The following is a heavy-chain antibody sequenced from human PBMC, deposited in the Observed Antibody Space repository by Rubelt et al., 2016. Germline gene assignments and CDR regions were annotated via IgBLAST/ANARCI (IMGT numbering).Heavy chain of an antibody. D-gene: IGHD6-19*01. Sequence: QLQLQESGPGLVKPSETLSLTCTVSGGSISSSSYYWGWIRQPPGKGLEWIGSIYYSGSTYYNPSLKSRGTMSVDTSKNQFSLKLSSVTAADTAVYYCARLSSGWYYFDYWGQGTLVTVSS. CDR3: ARLSSGWYYFDY. J-gene: IGHJ4*02. CDR1: GGSISSSSYY. V-gene: IGHV4-39*01. CDR2: IYYSGST.